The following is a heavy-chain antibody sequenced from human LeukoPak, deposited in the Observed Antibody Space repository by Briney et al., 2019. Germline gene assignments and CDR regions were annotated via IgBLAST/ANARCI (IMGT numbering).Heavy chain of an antibody. Sequence: GGSLRLSCEASGFMFSSYWMNWVRQAPGKGLEWVANIKQGGSEKYYVDSVKGRFSISRDNAKSSLFLQMNSLRADDTAVYYCAMAGYTDGPFDFDYWGQGTLVTVSS. J-gene: IGHJ4*02. CDR2: IKQGGSEK. CDR1: GFMFSSYW. V-gene: IGHV3-7*01. D-gene: IGHD5-18*01. CDR3: AMAGYTDGPFDFDY.